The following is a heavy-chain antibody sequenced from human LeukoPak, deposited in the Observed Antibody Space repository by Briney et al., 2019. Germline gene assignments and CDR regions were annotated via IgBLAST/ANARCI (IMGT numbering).Heavy chain of an antibody. CDR2: ISSDGDST. CDR1: GFTFSSYA. J-gene: IGHJ5*02. Sequence: PGGSLRLSCSASGFTFSSYAMHWVRQAPGKGLQYISAISSDGDSTYYADSVKGRFTIFRDNSMKTLYLQMSSLRPDDTAVYYCVKDAWGPGISVAGSGFDPWGQGTLVTVSS. V-gene: IGHV3-64D*06. CDR3: VKDAWGPGISVAGSGFDP. D-gene: IGHD6-13*01.